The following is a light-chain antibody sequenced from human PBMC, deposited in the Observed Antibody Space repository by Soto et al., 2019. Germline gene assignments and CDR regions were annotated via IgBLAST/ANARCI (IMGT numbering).Light chain of an antibody. CDR1: QSVSSSY. CDR2: DVS. V-gene: IGKV3-20*01. CDR3: QQYGSSPT. J-gene: IGKJ1*01. Sequence: EIVLTQSPGTLSLSPGERATLSCRSSQSVSSSYLAWYQQKPGQAPRLLIYDVSSRAAGIPDRFSGSGSGRDFTLNSGRLEPEDFEVYYCQQYGSSPTFGQGTKVEIK.